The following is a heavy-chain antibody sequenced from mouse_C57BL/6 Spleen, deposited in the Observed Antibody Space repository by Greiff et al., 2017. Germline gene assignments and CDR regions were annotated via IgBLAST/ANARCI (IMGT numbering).Heavy chain of an antibody. CDR3: AREAYYGSSYPYYFDY. V-gene: IGHV1-72*01. CDR2: IAPNSGGT. D-gene: IGHD1-1*01. CDR1: GYTFTSYW. Sequence: QVQLKQPGAELVKPGASVKLSCKASGYTFTSYWMHWVKQRPGRGLEWIGRIAPNSGGTKYNEKFKSKATLTVDKPSSTAYMQLSSLTSEDSAVYYCAREAYYGSSYPYYFDYWGQGTTLTVSS. J-gene: IGHJ2*01.